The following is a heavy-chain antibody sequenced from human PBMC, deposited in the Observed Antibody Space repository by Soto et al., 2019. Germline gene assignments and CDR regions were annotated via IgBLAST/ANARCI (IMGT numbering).Heavy chain of an antibody. CDR1: GYTFTGHY. CDR2: IGPESGAT. Sequence: ASLKVSCNASGYTFTGHYIHWVRQAPEQGPEWMGEIGPESGATRYAQKFQGRVNMTRDMSITKVYMELNNLRPDDTAVYYCGRGRSVKIVVVXWGQGTPVTVSX. CDR3: GRGRSVKIVVVX. V-gene: IGHV1-2*02. J-gene: IGHJ4*02. D-gene: IGHD3-22*01.